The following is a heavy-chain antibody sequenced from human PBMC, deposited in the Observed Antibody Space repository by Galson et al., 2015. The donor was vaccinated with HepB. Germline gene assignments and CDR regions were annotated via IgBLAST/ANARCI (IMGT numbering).Heavy chain of an antibody. CDR1: GFTFSSYW. D-gene: IGHD2-21*01. J-gene: IGHJ4*02. V-gene: IGHV3-7*01. CDR2: IKEDGSVK. Sequence: SLRLSCAASGFTFSSYWISWVRQAPGKGLEWVANIKEDGSVKYYGDSVEGRFTISRDNAKNSLFLQMNSLRVEDTAVYYCARVFRFDEVDYWGQGTLVTVSS. CDR3: ARVFRFDEVDY.